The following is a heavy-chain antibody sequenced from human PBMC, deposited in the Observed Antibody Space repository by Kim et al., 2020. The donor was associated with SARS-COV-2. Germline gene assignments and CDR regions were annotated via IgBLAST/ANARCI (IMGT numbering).Heavy chain of an antibody. Sequence: SETLSLTCAVYGGSFSGYYWSWIRQPPGKGLEWIGEINHSGSTNYNPSLKSRVTISVDTSKNQFSLKLSSVTAADTAVYYCARGESHFDYWGQGTLVTVS. V-gene: IGHV4-34*01. J-gene: IGHJ4*02. CDR1: GGSFSGYY. CDR3: ARGESHFDY. CDR2: INHSGST.